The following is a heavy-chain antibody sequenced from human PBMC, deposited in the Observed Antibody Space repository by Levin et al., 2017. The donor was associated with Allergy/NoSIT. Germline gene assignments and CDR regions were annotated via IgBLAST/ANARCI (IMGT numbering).Heavy chain of an antibody. D-gene: IGHD3-10*01. V-gene: IGHV3-30*18. J-gene: IGHJ6*02. CDR3: AKSLGDSYFYDFSGRFYRYYYHGLEV. CDR1: GFIFSSYG. CDR2: ISYDGENI. Sequence: AGGSLRLSCAASGFIFSSYGMHWVRQAPGKGLEWVAVISYDGENIQYADSVKGRFTISRDNSKNTLYLQMNSLGSEDTAVYYCAKSLGDSYFYDFSGRFYRYYYHGLEVWGQGTTVTVSS.